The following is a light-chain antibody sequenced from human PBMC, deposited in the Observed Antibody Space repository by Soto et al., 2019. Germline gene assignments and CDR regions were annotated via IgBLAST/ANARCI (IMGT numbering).Light chain of an antibody. CDR3: SSYTTTSNYV. J-gene: IGLJ1*01. CDR1: KSDIGVYDF. V-gene: IGLV2-8*01. Sequence: QSVLTQPPSASGSPGQSVTISCTGTKSDIGVYDFVSWYQHHPGKAPKLMIYQVSRRPSGVSNRFFGSKSGNTASLAISGLQPEDEADYYCSSYTTTSNYVFGTGTKVTVL. CDR2: QVS.